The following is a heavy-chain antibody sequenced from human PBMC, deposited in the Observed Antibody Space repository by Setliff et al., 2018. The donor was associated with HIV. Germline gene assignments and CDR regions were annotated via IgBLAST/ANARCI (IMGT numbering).Heavy chain of an antibody. Sequence: GGSLRLSCAASGFTFSSYWMHWVRQAPGKGLVWVFGMNTDGSSTIYYADSVKGRFTISRDNAKNSVYLDMDSLRADDTAVYYCARGPPSGTTRRNNWFDPWGQGTLVTVSS. CDR3: ARGPPSGTTRRNNWFDP. CDR1: GFTFSSYW. D-gene: IGHD1-1*01. CDR2: MNTDGSSTI. V-gene: IGHV3-74*01. J-gene: IGHJ5*02.